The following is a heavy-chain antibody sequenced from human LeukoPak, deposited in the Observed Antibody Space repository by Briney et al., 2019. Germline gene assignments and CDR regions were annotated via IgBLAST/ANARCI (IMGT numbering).Heavy chain of an antibody. CDR1: GYTFTSYA. D-gene: IGHD6-13*01. J-gene: IGHJ4*02. V-gene: IGHV1-3*01. CDR2: INAGNGNT. CDR3: ARDDSSSRSSY. Sequence: GASVKVTCKASGYTFTSYAMHWVRQAPGQRLEWMGWINAGNGNTKYSQKFQGRVTITRDTSASTAYMELSSLRSEDTAVYYFARDDSSSRSSYWGQGTLVTVSS.